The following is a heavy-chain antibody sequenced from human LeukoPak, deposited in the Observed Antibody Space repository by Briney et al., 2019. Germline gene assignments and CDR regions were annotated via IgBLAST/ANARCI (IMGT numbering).Heavy chain of an antibody. J-gene: IGHJ4*02. CDR1: GFTFSDHY. CDR3: ARVKAGGYSYGFDY. D-gene: IGHD5-18*01. CDR2: TRNRANSYTT. V-gene: IGHV3-72*01. Sequence: PGGSLRLSCAASGFTFSDHYMDWVRQAPGKGLEWVGRTRNRANSYTTEYAASVKGRFIISRDDSRNSLYLQMNRLKTEDSAVYYCARVKAGGYSYGFDYWGQGILVTVSS.